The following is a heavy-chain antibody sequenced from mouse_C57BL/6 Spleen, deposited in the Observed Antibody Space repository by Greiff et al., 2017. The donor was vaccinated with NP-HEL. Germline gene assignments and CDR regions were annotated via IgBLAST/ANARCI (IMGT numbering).Heavy chain of an antibody. Sequence: QVQLQQSGPELVKPGASVKISCKASGYAFSSSWMNWVKPRPGTGLEWIGRIYPGDGDTTYNGKFKGKATLTADKASGTAYMQLSSLTSEDSAVYFCSRTRGGQLSEGYWGQGTSVTVSS. CDR1: GYAFSSSW. CDR3: SRTRGGQLSEGY. J-gene: IGHJ4*01. D-gene: IGHD3-3*01. CDR2: IYPGDGDT. V-gene: IGHV1-82*01.